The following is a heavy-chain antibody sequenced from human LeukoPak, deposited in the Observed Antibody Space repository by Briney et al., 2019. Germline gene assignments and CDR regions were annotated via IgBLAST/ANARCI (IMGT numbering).Heavy chain of an antibody. CDR3: ARLDYGDYAGFDY. Sequence: SETLSLTCTVSGGSISSSSYYWGWIRQPPGKGLEWIGSIYYSGSTYYNPSLKSRVTTSVDTSKNQFSLKLSSVTAADTAVYYCARLDYGDYAGFDYWGQGTLVTVSS. CDR1: GGSISSSSYY. D-gene: IGHD4-17*01. J-gene: IGHJ4*02. CDR2: IYYSGST. V-gene: IGHV4-39*01.